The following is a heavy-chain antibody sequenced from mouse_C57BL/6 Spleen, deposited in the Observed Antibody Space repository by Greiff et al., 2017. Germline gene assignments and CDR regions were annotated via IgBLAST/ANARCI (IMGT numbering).Heavy chain of an antibody. D-gene: IGHD2-1*01. Sequence: QVQLQQSGPELVKPGASVKISCKASGYAFSSSWMNWVKQRPGKGLEWIGRIYPGDGDTNYNGKFKGKATLTADKSSSTAYMQLSSLTSEDSAVYFCARRCGNYSSWYFDVWGTGTTVTVSS. CDR1: GYAFSSSW. J-gene: IGHJ1*03. V-gene: IGHV1-82*01. CDR3: ARRCGNYSSWYFDV. CDR2: IYPGDGDT.